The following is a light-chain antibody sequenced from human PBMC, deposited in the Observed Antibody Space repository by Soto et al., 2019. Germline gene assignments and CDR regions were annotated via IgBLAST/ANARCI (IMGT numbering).Light chain of an antibody. CDR1: QSVSNY. J-gene: IGKJ5*01. CDR3: QQRSNWIT. Sequence: EIVLTQSPATLSLPPGERATLSCRASQSVSNYLAWYQQKPGQAPRLLIYETYNRATGIPSRFSGSGSGTDFTLTISSLEPEDFAVYYCQQRSNWITFGQGTRLEIK. CDR2: ETY. V-gene: IGKV3-11*01.